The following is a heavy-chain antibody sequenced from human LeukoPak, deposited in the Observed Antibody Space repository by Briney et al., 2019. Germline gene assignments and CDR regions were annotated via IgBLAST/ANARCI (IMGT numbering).Heavy chain of an antibody. D-gene: IGHD4-23*01. CDR2: FYHSGST. CDR1: GDSISSSDYY. V-gene: IGHV4-39*01. Sequence: SETLSLTCSVSGDSISSSDYYWGWIRQPPGKGLEWIGTFYHSGSTYYNSSLRSRVTISVDTSQNQFSLKVTSVRAADTAVYYCARQGAVLTSVTWFDPWGQGTPVTVSS. CDR3: ARQGAVLTSVTWFDP. J-gene: IGHJ5*02.